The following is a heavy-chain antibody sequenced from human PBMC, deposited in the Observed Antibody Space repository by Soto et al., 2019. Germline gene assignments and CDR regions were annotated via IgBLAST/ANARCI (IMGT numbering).Heavy chain of an antibody. D-gene: IGHD1-26*01. CDR1: GGSISSSSYY. J-gene: IGHJ6*02. CDR3: ARVEATTSSYYYYYYGMDV. Sequence: SETLSLTCTVSGGSISSSSYYWGWIRQPPGKGLEWIGSIYYSGSTYYNPSLKSRVTISVDTSKNQFSLKLSSVTAADTAVYYCARVEATTSSYYYYYYGMDVWGQGTTVTVSS. V-gene: IGHV4-39*01. CDR2: IYYSGST.